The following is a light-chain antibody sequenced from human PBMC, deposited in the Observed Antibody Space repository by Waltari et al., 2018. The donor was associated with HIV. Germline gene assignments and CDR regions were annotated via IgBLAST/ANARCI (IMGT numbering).Light chain of an antibody. CDR2: RNG. J-gene: IGLJ2*01. Sequence: SVVTQPPSASGTPGPRVTISCSGNTSNIGSIYLFWYHHHPGPAPKLLIHRNGQRPPGGPYRFSGCTTGTSASLAISGLRSEDEADYYYGTWDASRRGVVFGGGTKVAVL. CDR3: GTWDASRRGVV. CDR1: TSNIGSIY. V-gene: IGLV1-47*01.